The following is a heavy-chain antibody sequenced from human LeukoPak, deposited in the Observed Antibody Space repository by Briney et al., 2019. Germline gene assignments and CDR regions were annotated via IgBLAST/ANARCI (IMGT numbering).Heavy chain of an antibody. Sequence: AGESLKISCKGSGYSFTSYWIGWVRQMPGKGLEWMGIIYPGDSDTRYSPSFQGQVTISADKSISTAYLQWSSLKASDTAMYYCARPVYGYNWNYGGYAFDIWGQGTMVTVSS. CDR2: IYPGDSDT. CDR3: ARPVYGYNWNYGGYAFDI. D-gene: IGHD1-7*01. V-gene: IGHV5-51*01. J-gene: IGHJ3*02. CDR1: GYSFTSYW.